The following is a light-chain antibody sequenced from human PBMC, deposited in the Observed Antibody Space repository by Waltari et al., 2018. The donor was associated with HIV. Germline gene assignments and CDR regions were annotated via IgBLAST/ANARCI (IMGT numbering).Light chain of an antibody. Sequence: TQTQLPSRITLGQPASISCSSSQSLVHSDGHTYLSWLHQRPGQPPRLLIFQIYNRVSGVPDRFIGSGRRTSFTLNISRVEAEDVGVYYCMQATQFPRSFGQGTNLEI. J-gene: IGKJ2*01. CDR1: QSLVHSDGHTY. CDR3: MQATQFPRS. CDR2: QIY. V-gene: IGKV2-24*01.